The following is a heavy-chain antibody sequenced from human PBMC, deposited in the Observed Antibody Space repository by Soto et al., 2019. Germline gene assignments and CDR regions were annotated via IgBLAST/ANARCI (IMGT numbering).Heavy chain of an antibody. CDR1: GFTFSDYY. J-gene: IGHJ4*02. D-gene: IGHD6-13*01. V-gene: IGHV3-11*05. CDR3: ARGRGAAADYFDF. CDR2: ISSSTSHT. Sequence: QVQLVESGGGLVKPGGSLRLSCAVSGFTFSDYYMTWIRQAPGKGLEWVSYISSSTSHTNYADSVKGRFTISRDNAKNSLFLQMTGLRAEDTAVYYCARGRGAAADYFDFWGQGTLVTVSS.